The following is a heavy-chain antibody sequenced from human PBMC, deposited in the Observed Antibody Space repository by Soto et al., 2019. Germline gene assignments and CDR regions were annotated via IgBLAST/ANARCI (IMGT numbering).Heavy chain of an antibody. J-gene: IGHJ4*02. CDR2: IIPIFGTA. D-gene: IGHD4-4*01. CDR3: ASLLYSNYGPLYY. Sequence: GASVKVSCKASGGTFSSYAISWVRQAPGQGLEWMGGIIPIFGTANYAQKFQGRVTITADESTSTAYMELSSLRSEDTAVYYCASLLYSNYGPLYYWGQGTLVTVSS. V-gene: IGHV1-69*13. CDR1: GGTFSSYA.